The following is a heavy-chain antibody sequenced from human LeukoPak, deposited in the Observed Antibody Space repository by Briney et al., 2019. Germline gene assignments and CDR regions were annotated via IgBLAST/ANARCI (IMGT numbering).Heavy chain of an antibody. V-gene: IGHV3-30-3*01. D-gene: IGHD1-26*01. J-gene: IGHJ4*02. Sequence: GGSLRLSCAASGFTFSSYAMHWVRQAPGKGLEWVAVISYDGSNKHYADSVKGRFTISRDNSKNTLYLQMNSLRAEDTAVYYCARGETAADYWGQGTLVTVSS. CDR3: ARGETAADY. CDR1: GFTFSSYA. CDR2: ISYDGSNK.